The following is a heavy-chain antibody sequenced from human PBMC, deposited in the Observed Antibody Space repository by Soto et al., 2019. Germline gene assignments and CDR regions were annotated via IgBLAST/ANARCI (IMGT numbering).Heavy chain of an antibody. Sequence: EVPLVESGGGLIQPGGSLRLSCAASGFTVSSNYMSWVRQAPGKGLEWVSVIYSGGSTYYADSVKGRFTISRDNSMNTLYLHMNSLRAEDTAVYYCARDRVESGYPEYYQHWGQGTLVTVSS. CDR3: ARDRVESGYPEYYQH. J-gene: IGHJ1*01. D-gene: IGHD3-22*01. CDR2: IYSGGST. CDR1: GFTVSSNY. V-gene: IGHV3-53*01.